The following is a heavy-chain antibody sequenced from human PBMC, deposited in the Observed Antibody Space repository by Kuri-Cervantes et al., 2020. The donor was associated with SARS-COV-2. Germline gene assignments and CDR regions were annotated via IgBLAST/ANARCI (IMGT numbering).Heavy chain of an antibody. V-gene: IGHV3-30*18. D-gene: IGHD3-22*01. Sequence: GESLKISCAASGFTFSSYGMHWVRQAPGKGLEWVAVISYDGSNKYYADSVKGRFTISRDNSKNTLYLQMNSLRAEDTAVYYCAKDYYDSSGYFYYYYYGMDVWGQGTTVTGYS. CDR3: AKDYYDSSGYFYYYYYGMDV. J-gene: IGHJ6*01. CDR2: ISYDGSNK. CDR1: GFTFSSYG.